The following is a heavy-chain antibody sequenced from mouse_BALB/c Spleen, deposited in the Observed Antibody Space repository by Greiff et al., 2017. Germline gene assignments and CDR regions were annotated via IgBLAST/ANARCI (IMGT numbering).Heavy chain of an antibody. D-gene: IGHD2-3*01. CDR3: TSKIYPYYAMDY. Sequence: QVQLQQSGAELVRPGASVTLSCKASGYTFTDYEIHWVKQTPVHGLEWIGAIDPETGGTAYNQKFKGKATLTADKSSSTAYMELRSLTSEDSAVYYCTSKIYPYYAMDYWGQGTSVTVSS. J-gene: IGHJ4*01. CDR1: GYTFTDYE. V-gene: IGHV1-15*01. CDR2: IDPETGGT.